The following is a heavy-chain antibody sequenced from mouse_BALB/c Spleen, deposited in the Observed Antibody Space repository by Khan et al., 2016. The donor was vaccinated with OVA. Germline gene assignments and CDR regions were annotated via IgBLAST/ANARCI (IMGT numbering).Heavy chain of an antibody. J-gene: IGHJ2*01. CDR3: ARIKKIVATYFDY. Sequence: EVQLQQSGAELVKSGATVKLSCTASGLNIKDTYMHWLKQWPEQGLEWIGRIDPPNGNTKYEPKFQGKATIKADKSSNTAYLLISGPTFEDSSVDYCARIKKIVATYFDYWGQGTTLTVSS. D-gene: IGHD1-1*01. V-gene: IGHV14-3*02. CDR2: IDPPNGNT. CDR1: GLNIKDTY.